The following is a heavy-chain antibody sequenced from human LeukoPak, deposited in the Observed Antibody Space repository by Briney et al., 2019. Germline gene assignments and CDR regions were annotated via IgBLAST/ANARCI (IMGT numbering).Heavy chain of an antibody. J-gene: IGHJ4*02. CDR1: GFTFSSYA. D-gene: IGHD3-10*01. CDR2: ISGSGGST. CDR3: ATLAGKTYGSGSHPPRNFDY. V-gene: IGHV3-23*01. Sequence: QAGGSLRLSCAASGFTFSSYAMSWVRQTPGKGLEWVSAISGSGGSTYYADSVKGRFTISRDNSKNTLYLQMNSLRAEDRAVYYCATLAGKTYGSGSHPPRNFDYWGQGTLVAVSS.